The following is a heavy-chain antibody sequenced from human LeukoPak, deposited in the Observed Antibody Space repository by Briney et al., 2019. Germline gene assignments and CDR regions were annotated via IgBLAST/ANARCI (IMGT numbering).Heavy chain of an antibody. Sequence: GGALRLSCAASGFTVSSNYMSWVRQAPGKGLEWVSVIYSGGSAYYADSVKGRFTISRDNSKNTLYLQMNSLRAEDTAVYYCARERPYDTSGYYPFDYWGQGTTVTVSS. CDR2: IYSGGSA. D-gene: IGHD3-22*01. CDR3: ARERPYDTSGYYPFDY. J-gene: IGHJ4*03. V-gene: IGHV3-66*01. CDR1: GFTVSSNY.